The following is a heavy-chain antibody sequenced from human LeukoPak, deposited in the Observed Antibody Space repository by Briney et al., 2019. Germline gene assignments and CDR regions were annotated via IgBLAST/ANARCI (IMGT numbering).Heavy chain of an antibody. D-gene: IGHD2-2*01. J-gene: IGHJ4*02. CDR2: IYHSGST. V-gene: IGHV4-38-2*02. CDR1: GYSISSGYY. CDR3: AAEGQLPVPAWSY. Sequence: HPSQTLSLTCTVSGYSISSGYYWGWIRQPPGKGLEWIGSIYHSGSTYYNPSLKSRVTISVDTSKNQFSLKLSSVTAADTAVYYCAAEGQLPVPAWSYWGQGTLVTVSS.